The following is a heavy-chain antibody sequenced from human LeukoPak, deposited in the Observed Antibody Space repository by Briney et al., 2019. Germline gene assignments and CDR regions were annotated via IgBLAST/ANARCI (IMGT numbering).Heavy chain of an antibody. J-gene: IGHJ4*02. CDR3: ARDPYGSGRY. CDR1: GFTFSNYW. D-gene: IGHD3-10*01. CDR2: INGDGSST. V-gene: IGHV3-74*01. Sequence: SGGSLRLSSAASGFTFSNYWMHSVRQAPGKGLVWVSRINGDGSSTSYADSVKGRFTISRDNAKNTLYLQMDSLRAEDTAVYYCARDPYGSGRYWGQGTRVTVSS.